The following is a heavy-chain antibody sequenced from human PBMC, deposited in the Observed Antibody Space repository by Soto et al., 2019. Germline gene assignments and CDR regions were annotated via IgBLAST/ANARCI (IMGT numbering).Heavy chain of an antibody. CDR3: ASPKIAFYNWFDP. V-gene: IGHV4-39*01. CDR1: GGSISSSSYY. D-gene: IGHD3-3*02. J-gene: IGHJ5*02. Sequence: QLQLQESGPGLVKPSETLSLTCTVSGGSISSSSYYWGWIRQPPGKGLEWIGSIYYSGSTSYNPSLKSRVPISVDTSKNQFSLKLSSVTAADTAVYYCASPKIAFYNWFDPWGQGTLVTVSS. CDR2: IYYSGST.